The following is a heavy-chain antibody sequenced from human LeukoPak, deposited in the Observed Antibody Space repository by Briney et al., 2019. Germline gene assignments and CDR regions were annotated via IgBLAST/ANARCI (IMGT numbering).Heavy chain of an antibody. Sequence: ASVKVSCKVSGYTLTELSMHWVRQAPGKGLEWMGGFDPEDGETIYAQKFHGRVTMTEDTSTDTAYMELSRLRSEDTAVYYCATVVMYYDSSGYYQYYSDYWGQGTLVTVSS. CDR2: FDPEDGET. J-gene: IGHJ4*02. V-gene: IGHV1-24*01. D-gene: IGHD3-22*01. CDR1: GYTLTELS. CDR3: ATVVMYYDSSGYYQYYSDY.